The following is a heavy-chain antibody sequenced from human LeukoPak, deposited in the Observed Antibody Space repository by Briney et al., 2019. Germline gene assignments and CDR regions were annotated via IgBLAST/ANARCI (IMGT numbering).Heavy chain of an antibody. CDR1: GGSISSSSYY. J-gene: IGHJ3*02. CDR2: IYYSGST. V-gene: IGHV4-39*01. Sequence: SETLPLTCTVSGGSISSSSYYWGWIRQPPGKGLEWIGSIYYSGSTYYNPSLKSRVTISVDTSKNQFSLKLSSVTAADTAVYYCHSSSWYQDAFDIWGQGTMVTVSS. CDR3: HSSSWYQDAFDI. D-gene: IGHD6-13*01.